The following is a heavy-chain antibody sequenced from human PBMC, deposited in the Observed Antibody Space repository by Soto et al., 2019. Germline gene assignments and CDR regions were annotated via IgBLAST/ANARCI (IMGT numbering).Heavy chain of an antibody. Sequence: ASVKVSCKASGYTFTGYYMHWVRQAPGQGLEWMGWINPNSGGTNYAQKFQGWVTMTRDTSISTAYMELSRLRSDDTAVYYCARAFIVVVPAAMLAVAGSGEFDYWGQGNLVTFSS. D-gene: IGHD2-2*01. CDR3: ARAFIVVVPAAMLAVAGSGEFDY. V-gene: IGHV1-2*04. J-gene: IGHJ4*02. CDR2: INPNSGGT. CDR1: GYTFTGYY.